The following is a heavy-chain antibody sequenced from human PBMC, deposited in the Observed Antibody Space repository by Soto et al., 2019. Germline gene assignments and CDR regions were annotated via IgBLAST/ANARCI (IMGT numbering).Heavy chain of an antibody. CDR3: GGEQQLDYGMDV. CDR2: ISWDGGST. Sequence: EVQLVESGGVVVQPGGSLRLSCAASGFTFDDYTMHWVRQAPGKGLEWVSLISWDGGSTYYADSVKGRFTISRDNSKNSLYLQMNSLRTEDTALYYGGGEQQLDYGMDVWGQGTTVTVSS. V-gene: IGHV3-43*01. CDR1: GFTFDDYT. D-gene: IGHD6-13*01. J-gene: IGHJ6*02.